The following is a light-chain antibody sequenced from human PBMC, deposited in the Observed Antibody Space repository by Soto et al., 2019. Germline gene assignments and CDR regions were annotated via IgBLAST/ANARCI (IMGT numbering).Light chain of an antibody. CDR3: QQYNDWPLT. CDR1: QSVRSD. J-gene: IGKJ4*01. V-gene: IGKV3-15*01. Sequence: PGERAAVSCRASQSVRSDLSWYQQKPGQAPSLLIYGASIRATRIPARFSGSGSGAEFTLTISSLQSEDFAVYYCQQYNDWPLTFGGGTKVDIK. CDR2: GAS.